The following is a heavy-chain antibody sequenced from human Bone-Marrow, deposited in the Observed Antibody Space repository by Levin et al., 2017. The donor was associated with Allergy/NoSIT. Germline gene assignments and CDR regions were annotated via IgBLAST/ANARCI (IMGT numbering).Heavy chain of an antibody. V-gene: IGHV4-38-2*02. CDR2: IYHSGST. D-gene: IGHD3-22*01. Sequence: SETLSLTCAVSGYSISSGYYWGWIRQPPGKGLEWIGSIYHSGSTYYNPSLKSRVTISVDTSKNQFSLKLSSVTAADTAVYYCARDRTWITMIVVVPDAFDSWGQGTMVTVSS. CDR3: ARDRTWITMIVVVPDAFDS. CDR1: GYSISSGYY. J-gene: IGHJ3*02.